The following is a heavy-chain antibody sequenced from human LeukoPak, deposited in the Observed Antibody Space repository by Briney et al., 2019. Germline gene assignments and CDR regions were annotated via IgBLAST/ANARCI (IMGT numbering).Heavy chain of an antibody. D-gene: IGHD2-8*01. CDR2: ISGFNT. CDR1: GFAFSNYA. J-gene: IGHJ4*02. V-gene: IGHV3-23*01. Sequence: GGSLRLSCTASGFAFSNYAMNWVRQAPGKGLEWVSGISGFNTYYADSVRGRFTISRDNSRNVTYLQMNGLRAEDTAIYYCAEDVCTSPRCLLYFDSWGQGTPVTVSS. CDR3: AEDVCTSPRCLLYFDS.